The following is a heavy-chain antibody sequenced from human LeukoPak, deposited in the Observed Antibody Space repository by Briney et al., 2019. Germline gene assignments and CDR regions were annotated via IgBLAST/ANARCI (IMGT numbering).Heavy chain of an antibody. CDR3: AREGLGFDY. CDR2: ISHDGSDE. J-gene: IGHJ4*02. V-gene: IGHV3-30*04. D-gene: IGHD7-27*01. CDR1: GFTFNNYP. Sequence: GRPLRLSCTTSGFTFNNYPMHWVRQAPGKGLEWLATISHDGSDENYADYVKGRFIISRDNSMKSLFLQMNSLIIDDTAVYYCAREGLGFDYWGQGTLVTVSS.